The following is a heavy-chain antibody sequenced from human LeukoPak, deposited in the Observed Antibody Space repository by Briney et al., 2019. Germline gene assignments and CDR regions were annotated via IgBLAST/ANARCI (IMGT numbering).Heavy chain of an antibody. Sequence: GGSLRLSCAASGFTFNNYDIHWVRQAPGKGLEWVAVMWFDGSNKYYADSVKGRFTISRDNSKNTLYLQMNSLRAEDTAVYYCAREGAEDSNAFDIWGQGTMVTVSS. J-gene: IGHJ3*02. CDR1: GFTFNNYD. D-gene: IGHD1-26*01. V-gene: IGHV3-33*01. CDR2: MWFDGSNK. CDR3: AREGAEDSNAFDI.